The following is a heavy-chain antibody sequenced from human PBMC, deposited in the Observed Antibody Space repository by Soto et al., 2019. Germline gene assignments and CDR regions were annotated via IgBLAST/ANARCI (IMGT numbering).Heavy chain of an antibody. V-gene: IGHV3-7*03. Sequence: GGSLRLSCAASGFTFSSYWMSWVRQAPGKGLEWVANIKQDGSEKYYVDSVKGRFTISRDNAKNSLYLQMNSLRAEDTAVYYCARGFSAGKGSPPDYWGQGTLVTVYS. CDR1: GFTFSSYW. D-gene: IGHD3-10*01. J-gene: IGHJ4*02. CDR2: IKQDGSEK. CDR3: ARGFSAGKGSPPDY.